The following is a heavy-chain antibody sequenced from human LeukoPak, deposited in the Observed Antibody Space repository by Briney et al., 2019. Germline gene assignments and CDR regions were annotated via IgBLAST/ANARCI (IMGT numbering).Heavy chain of an antibody. Sequence: GRSLRLSCAASGFTFSSYGMHWVRQAPGKGLEWVAVISYDGSNKYYADSVKGRFTISRDNSKNTLYLQMNSLRAEDTAMYYCAKVGFGELLPDYWGQGTLVTVSS. J-gene: IGHJ4*02. D-gene: IGHD3-10*01. V-gene: IGHV3-30*18. CDR1: GFTFSSYG. CDR2: ISYDGSNK. CDR3: AKVGFGELLPDY.